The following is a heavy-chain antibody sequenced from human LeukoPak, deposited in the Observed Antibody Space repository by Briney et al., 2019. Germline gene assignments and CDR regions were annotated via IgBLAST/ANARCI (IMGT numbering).Heavy chain of an antibody. CDR2: ISGIGGST. J-gene: IGHJ3*02. Sequence: GGSQRLSCAASGFTFSSYTMKWVRQAPGKRLEWVSGISGIGGSTYYADSVKGRFTISRDNSKNTLYLQMNSLRAEDTAVYYCAKCGSSWFFDAFDIWGQGTMVTVSS. V-gene: IGHV3-23*01. CDR1: GFTFSSYT. CDR3: AKCGSSWFFDAFDI. D-gene: IGHD6-13*01.